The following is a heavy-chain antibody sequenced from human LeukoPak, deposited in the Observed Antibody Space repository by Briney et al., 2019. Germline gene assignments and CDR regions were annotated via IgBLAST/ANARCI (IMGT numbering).Heavy chain of an antibody. J-gene: IGHJ4*02. D-gene: IGHD4-17*01. V-gene: IGHV4-61*02. CDR1: GGSMSSGSYY. CDR3: ARENGDYDY. CDR2: IYTSGTT. Sequence: PLETLSLTCSVSGGSMSSGSYYWSWIRQPAGKGLEWIGRIYTSGTTNYNPSLKSRVTISVDTPKNQFSLKLSSVTAADTAVYYCARENGDYDYWGQGTLVTVSS.